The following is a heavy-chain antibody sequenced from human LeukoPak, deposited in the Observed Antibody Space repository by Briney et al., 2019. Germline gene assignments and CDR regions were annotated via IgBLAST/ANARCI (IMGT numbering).Heavy chain of an antibody. Sequence: PSETLSLTCAVSGYTISSGYYWGRIRQPPGKGLEWIGSIYYSGSTYYNPSLKSRVTISVDTSKNQFSLKLSSVTAADTAVYYCARLRGWFDPWGQGTLVTVSS. D-gene: IGHD5-24*01. V-gene: IGHV4-38-2*01. CDR2: IYYSGST. J-gene: IGHJ5*02. CDR3: ARLRGWFDP. CDR1: GYTISSGYY.